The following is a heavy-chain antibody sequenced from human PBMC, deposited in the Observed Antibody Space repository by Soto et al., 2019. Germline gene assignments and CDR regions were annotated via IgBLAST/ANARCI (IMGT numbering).Heavy chain of an antibody. CDR2: IYWNDDK. J-gene: IGHJ5*02. CDR1: GFSLSTSGVG. Sequence: QITLKESGPTLVKPTQTLTLTCTFSGFSLSTSGVGVGWIRQPPGKALEWLALIYWNDDKRYSPSLKSRLTITKDTSKNQVVLTMTNMDPVDTATYYCAHRPGRYTAAPGSFDPWGQGTLVTVSS. V-gene: IGHV2-5*01. D-gene: IGHD1-26*01. CDR3: AHRPGRYTAAPGSFDP.